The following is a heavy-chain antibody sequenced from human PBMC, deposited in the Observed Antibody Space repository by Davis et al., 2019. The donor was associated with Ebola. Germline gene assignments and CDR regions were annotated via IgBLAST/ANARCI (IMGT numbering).Heavy chain of an antibody. CDR1: GGSISSSSYY. CDR3: ALGIGQWLDNWFDP. Sequence: SETLSLTCTVSGGSISSSSYYWGWIRQPPGKGLEWIGSIYYSGSTYYNPSLKSRVTISVDTSKNQFSLKLSSVTPEDTAVYYCALGIGQWLDNWFDPWGQGTLVTVSS. V-gene: IGHV4-39*01. J-gene: IGHJ5*02. D-gene: IGHD6-19*01. CDR2: IYYSGST.